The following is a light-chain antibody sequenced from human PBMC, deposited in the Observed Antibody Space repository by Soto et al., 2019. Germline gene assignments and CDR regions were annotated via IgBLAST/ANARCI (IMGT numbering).Light chain of an antibody. CDR1: QRLSTY. CDR3: QHHDNTPWT. J-gene: IGKJ1*01. Sequence: DIQLTQAPSSLSASVGDRITITCRARQRLSTYLNGYKQKPGKAPDLVIYTASSLESGVPSRFSGRGSGTDCTFTISSLQPEDLATYYGQHHDNTPWTFGQGTKVDIK. V-gene: IGKV1-39*01. CDR2: TAS.